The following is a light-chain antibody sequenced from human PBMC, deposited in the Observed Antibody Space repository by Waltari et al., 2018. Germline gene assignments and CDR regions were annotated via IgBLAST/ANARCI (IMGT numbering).Light chain of an antibody. J-gene: IGLJ2*01. CDR3: ASYTSTNTVV. CDR2: DVT. CDR1: NNDIGYYNF. V-gene: IGLV2-14*01. Sequence: QSALTQPASVSGSPGQSITISCTGTNNDIGYYNFVSWYQRHPGKAPTRVIFDVTRWASGVSHRFSGSKAGNTASLTISGLQPEDEADYFCASYTSTNTVVFGGGTRVTVL.